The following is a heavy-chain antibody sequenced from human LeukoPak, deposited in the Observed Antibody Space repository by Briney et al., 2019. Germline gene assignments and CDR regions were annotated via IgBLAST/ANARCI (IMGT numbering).Heavy chain of an antibody. CDR2: INHSGST. V-gene: IGHV4-34*01. Sequence: SETLSLTCAVYGGSFSGYYWSWIRQPPGKGLEWIGEINHSGSTNYNPSLKSRVTISVDTSKNQFSLRLSSVTAADTAVYYCARGFYAPPVGYYYMDLWGRGTTVTVSS. J-gene: IGHJ6*03. D-gene: IGHD2/OR15-2a*01. CDR3: ARGFYAPPVGYYYMDL. CDR1: GGSFSGYY.